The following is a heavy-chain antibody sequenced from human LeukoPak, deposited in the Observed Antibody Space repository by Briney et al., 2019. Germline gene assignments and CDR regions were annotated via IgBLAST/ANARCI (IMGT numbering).Heavy chain of an antibody. CDR1: GYTFTGYY. D-gene: IGHD5-18*01. V-gene: IGHV1-2*04. CDR2: INPNSGGT. CDR3: AREDGYSYGYLPDY. J-gene: IGHJ4*02. Sequence: ASVKVSCKASGYTFTGYYMHWVRQAPGQGLEWMGWINPNSGGTNYAQKFQGWVTMTRDTSISTAYMELSRLRSDDTAVYYCAREDGYSYGYLPDYWGQGTLVTVSS.